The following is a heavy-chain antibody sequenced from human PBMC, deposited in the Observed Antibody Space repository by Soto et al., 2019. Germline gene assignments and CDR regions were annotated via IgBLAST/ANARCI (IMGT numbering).Heavy chain of an antibody. CDR2: IYYSGST. CDR3: ARQTVLPYYFDY. Sequence: PSETLSLTCTVSGGSISSSSYYWGWIRQPPGKGLEWIGSIYYSGSTYYNPSLKSRVTISVDTSKNQFSLKLSSVTAADTAVYYCARQTVLPYYFDYWGQGTLVT. CDR1: GGSISSSSYY. J-gene: IGHJ4*02. D-gene: IGHD4-4*01. V-gene: IGHV4-39*01.